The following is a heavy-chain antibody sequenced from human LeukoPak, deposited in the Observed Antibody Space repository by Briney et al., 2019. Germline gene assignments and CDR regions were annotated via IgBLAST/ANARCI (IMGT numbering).Heavy chain of an antibody. CDR2: ISSSGITI. D-gene: IGHD4-11*01. Sequence: GGSLRLSCAASGFTFSSYEMNWVRQAPGKGLEWVSYISSSGITIYYADSVKGRFTISRDNAKNSLYLQMNSLRAEDTAVYYCAREGVYSNYAHDYWGQGTLVTVSS. V-gene: IGHV3-48*03. J-gene: IGHJ4*02. CDR1: GFTFSSYE. CDR3: AREGVYSNYAHDY.